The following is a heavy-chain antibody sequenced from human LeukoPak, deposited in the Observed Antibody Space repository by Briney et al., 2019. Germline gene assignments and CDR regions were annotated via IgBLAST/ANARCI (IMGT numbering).Heavy chain of an antibody. Sequence: ASVKVSCKASGYTFSGYGITWVRQAPGQGLEWMGWISVYNGNTNYAQKLQGRVTMTTDTSTSTAYMELRSLRSDDTAVYYCARDYTVGYYYYMDVWGKGTTVTVSS. D-gene: IGHD4-23*01. J-gene: IGHJ6*03. CDR2: ISVYNGNT. CDR3: ARDYTVGYYYYMDV. CDR1: GYTFSGYG. V-gene: IGHV1-18*01.